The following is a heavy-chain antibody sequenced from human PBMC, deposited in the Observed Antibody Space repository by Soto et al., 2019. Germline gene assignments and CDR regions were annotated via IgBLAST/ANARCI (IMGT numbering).Heavy chain of an antibody. CDR1: GGSFRNYY. CDR2: VNHSGEA. D-gene: IGHD3-10*01. J-gene: IGHJ5*02. Sequence: SETLSLTCGVYGGSFRNYYWIWVRQPPGKGLEWIGEVNHSGEATYNPSLQSRVSISLDTSNNHFSLKMTSVTAADTAIYFCARDERFPRYWFDPWGQGTQVTVSS. CDR3: ARDERFPRYWFDP. V-gene: IGHV4-34*01.